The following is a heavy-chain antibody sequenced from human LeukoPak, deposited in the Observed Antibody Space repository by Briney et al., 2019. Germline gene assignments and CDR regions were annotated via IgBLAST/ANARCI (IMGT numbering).Heavy chain of an antibody. CDR3: ARDVNYYGSGSCGSFDI. CDR2: ISAYNGNT. J-gene: IGHJ3*02. CDR1: GYTFTSYG. Sequence: GASVKVSCKASGYTFTSYGISWVGQAPGQGLEWMGWISAYNGNTNYAQKLQGRVTMTTDTSTSTAYMELRSLRSDDTAVYYCARDVNYYGSGSCGSFDIWGQGTMVTVSS. V-gene: IGHV1-18*01. D-gene: IGHD3-10*01.